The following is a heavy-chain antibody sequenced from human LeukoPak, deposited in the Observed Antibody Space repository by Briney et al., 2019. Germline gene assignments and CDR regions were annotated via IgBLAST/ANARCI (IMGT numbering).Heavy chain of an antibody. J-gene: IGHJ4*02. CDR1: GFDFSGYA. D-gene: IGHD2-15*01. CDR2: ISSTGSTT. Sequence: GGSLRLSCAASGFDFSGYAMSWVRQAPGMGLEWVSFISSTGSTTYYADSVKGRFTISSNISKNTVYLQMNSLRAEDTAVYYCAKDHRYCRGGTCHSGFDYWGQGTLVTVSS. V-gene: IGHV3-23*01. CDR3: AKDHRYCRGGTCHSGFDY.